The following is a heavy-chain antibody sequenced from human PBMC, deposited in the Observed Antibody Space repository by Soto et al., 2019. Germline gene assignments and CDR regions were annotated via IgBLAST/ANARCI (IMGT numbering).Heavy chain of an antibody. CDR1: GGSISSGGYY. CDR2: IYYSWST. Sequence: QVQLQESGPGLVKPSQTLSLTCTVSGGSISSGGYYWSWIRQHPGKGLEWIGYIYYSWSTYYNPSLTSRVTISVDTSKNQFSLKLSSVTAADTAVYYCARDKHSYGPTDYYYYYGMDVWGQGTTVTVSS. J-gene: IGHJ6*02. CDR3: ARDKHSYGPTDYYYYYGMDV. V-gene: IGHV4-31*03. D-gene: IGHD5-18*01.